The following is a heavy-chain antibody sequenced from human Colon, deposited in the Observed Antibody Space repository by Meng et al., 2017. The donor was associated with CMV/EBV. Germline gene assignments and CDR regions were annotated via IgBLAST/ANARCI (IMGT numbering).Heavy chain of an antibody. J-gene: IGHJ4*02. V-gene: IGHV1-2*02. CDR2: IRSDGSAT. CDR3: VRSSGWSLFDY. Sequence: VQLMQSGAGGKGPGASVKVSCKTSGYPFSDYYMHWVRQAPGQGLEWMGWIRSDGSATNYAQKFRGRVTMTRDASVSTAYMELSGLTSDDTAVYFCVRSSGWSLFDYWGPGALVTVSS. D-gene: IGHD6-19*01. CDR1: GYPFSDYY.